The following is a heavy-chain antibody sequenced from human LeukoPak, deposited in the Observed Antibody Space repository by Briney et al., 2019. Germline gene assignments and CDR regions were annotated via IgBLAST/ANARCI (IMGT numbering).Heavy chain of an antibody. D-gene: IGHD3-10*01. CDR2: INSDGSST. Sequence: GGSLRLSCAASGFTFSSYWMHWVRQAPGKGLVWVSRINSDGSSTSYADSVKGRFTISRDNAKNTLYLQMNSLRAEDTAVYYCERDYRWFGEFINWFDPWGQGTLVTVSS. V-gene: IGHV3-74*01. CDR3: ERDYRWFGEFINWFDP. CDR1: GFTFSSYW. J-gene: IGHJ5*02.